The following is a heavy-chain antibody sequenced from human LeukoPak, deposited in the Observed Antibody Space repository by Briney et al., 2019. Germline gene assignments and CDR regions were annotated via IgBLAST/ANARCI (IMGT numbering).Heavy chain of an antibody. CDR2: NNPSGGST. CDR3: ARGNYGGNSGLL. D-gene: IGHD4-23*01. J-gene: IGHJ3*01. V-gene: IGHV1-46*01. CDR1: AYRFTNYY. Sequence: ASVKVSRKASAYRFTNYYMHWVRQAPGQGLEWLGTNNPSGGSTSYAQKFQGRVTMTRDTSTSTVYMELSSLRSEDTAVYYCARGNYGGNSGLLWGQGTMVTVSS.